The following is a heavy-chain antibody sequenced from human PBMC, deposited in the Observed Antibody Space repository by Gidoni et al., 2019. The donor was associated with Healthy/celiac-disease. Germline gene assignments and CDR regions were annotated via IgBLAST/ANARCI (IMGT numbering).Heavy chain of an antibody. V-gene: IGHV4-30-2*01. CDR1: GGSISSGGYS. J-gene: IGHJ5*02. CDR3: ARTTTVTTLGWFDP. Sequence: QLQLQESGSGLVKPSQTLSLTCAVSGGSISSGGYSWSWIRQPPGKGLEWIGYIYHSGSTYYNPSLKSRVTISVDRSNNHFSLKLSSVTAADTAVYYCARTTTVTTLGWFDPWGQGTLVTVSS. CDR2: IYHSGST. D-gene: IGHD4-17*01.